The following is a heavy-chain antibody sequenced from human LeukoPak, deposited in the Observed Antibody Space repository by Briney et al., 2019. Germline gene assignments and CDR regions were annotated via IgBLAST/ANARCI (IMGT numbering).Heavy chain of an antibody. D-gene: IGHD1-26*01. Sequence: ASVKVSCKGSGYPFSSYGITWVRQAPGQGLEWVGWISAYNGHTQYGQNVQGRVTMTTETSTTTAYLELRNLTPDDTAVYFCASGAYYPFAFWGQGTLVTVSS. J-gene: IGHJ4*02. CDR2: ISAYNGHT. CDR1: GYPFSSYG. CDR3: ASGAYYPFAF. V-gene: IGHV1-18*01.